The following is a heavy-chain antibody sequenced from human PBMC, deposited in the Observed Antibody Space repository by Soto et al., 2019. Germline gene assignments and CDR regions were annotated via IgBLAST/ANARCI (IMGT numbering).Heavy chain of an antibody. CDR3: ASGYCSSTSCYTPLGYYYYGMDV. CDR1: GGTFSSYA. Sequence: SVKVSCKASGGTFSSYAISWVRQAPGQGLEWMGGIIPIFGTANYAQKFQGRVTITADKSTSTAYMELSSLRSEDTAVYYCASGYCSSTSCYTPLGYYYYGMDVWGQGTTVTVS. J-gene: IGHJ6*02. V-gene: IGHV1-69*06. D-gene: IGHD2-2*02. CDR2: IIPIFGTA.